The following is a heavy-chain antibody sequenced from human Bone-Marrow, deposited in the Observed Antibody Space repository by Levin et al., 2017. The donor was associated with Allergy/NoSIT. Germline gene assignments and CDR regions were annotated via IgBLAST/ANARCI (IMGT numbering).Heavy chain of an antibody. D-gene: IGHD5-12*01. J-gene: IGHJ6*02. Sequence: PGGSLRLSCAASGFTFSSYSMNWVRQAPGKGLEWVSSISSSSSYIYYADSVKGRFTISRDNAKNSLYLQMNSLRAEDTAVYYCARDSVATTPKNWDYYGMDGWGQGTTVTVSS. CDR1: GFTFSSYS. V-gene: IGHV3-21*01. CDR2: ISSSSSYI. CDR3: ARDSVATTPKNWDYYGMDG.